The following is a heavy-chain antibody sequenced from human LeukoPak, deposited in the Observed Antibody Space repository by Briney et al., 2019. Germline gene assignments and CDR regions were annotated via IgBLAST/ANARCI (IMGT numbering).Heavy chain of an antibody. D-gene: IGHD2/OR15-2a*01. Sequence: GGSLRLSCAASGNYWMHWVRQAPGKGLVWVSHINSDGSWTSYADSVKGRLTISKDNAKNTVYLQMNSLRAEDTAVYYCVSFYETYWGRGTLVTVSS. CDR3: VSFYETY. CDR1: GNYW. CDR2: INSDGSWT. V-gene: IGHV3-74*01. J-gene: IGHJ4*02.